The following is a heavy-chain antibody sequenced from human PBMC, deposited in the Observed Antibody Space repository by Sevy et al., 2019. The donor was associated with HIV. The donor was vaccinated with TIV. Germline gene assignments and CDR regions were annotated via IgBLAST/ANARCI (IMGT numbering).Heavy chain of an antibody. Sequence: GGSLRLSCAASGFTFSSYTIHWVRQTPGKGLEWMAVLSYDGSNKYYADSVKGRFTVSRDNSKNTVFLQMNSLRPEDTAVYFCARGMKPYYYYDMAVWGQGTTVTVSS. CDR1: GFTFSSYT. V-gene: IGHV3-30-3*01. J-gene: IGHJ6*02. CDR3: ARGMKPYYYYDMAV. CDR2: LSYDGSNK.